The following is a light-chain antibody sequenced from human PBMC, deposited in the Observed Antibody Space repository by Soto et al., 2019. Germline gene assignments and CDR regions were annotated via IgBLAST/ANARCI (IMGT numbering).Light chain of an antibody. CDR1: KFDIGRYNY. V-gene: IGLV2-14*01. CDR3: SSYTSASALAI. CDR2: EVN. J-gene: IGLJ2*01. Sequence: QSALTQPASLSGSPGQTITISCAGTKFDIGRYNYVSWYRQHPGEAPKLIIFEVNNRPSGISNRFSGSKSGNTASLTISGLQVEDEAHYFCSSYTSASALAIFGGGTKLTVL.